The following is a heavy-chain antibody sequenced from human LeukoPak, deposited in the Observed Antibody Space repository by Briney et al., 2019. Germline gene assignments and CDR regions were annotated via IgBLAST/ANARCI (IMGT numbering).Heavy chain of an antibody. Sequence: SETLSLTCTVSGGSISSSVYYWGWLRQPPGRGLEGFGSIYYSGSTYYNPSLKSRVTISVDTSKNQFSLKLHSVTAADTAVYYCARDPRDDYGDYIPPRWGQGTLVPVSS. CDR1: GGSISSSVYY. CDR3: ARDPRDDYGDYIPPR. CDR2: IYYSGST. J-gene: IGHJ1*01. V-gene: IGHV4-39*07. D-gene: IGHD4-17*01.